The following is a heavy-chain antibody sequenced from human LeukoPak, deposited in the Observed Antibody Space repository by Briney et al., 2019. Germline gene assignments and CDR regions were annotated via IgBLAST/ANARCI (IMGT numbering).Heavy chain of an antibody. V-gene: IGHV4-34*01. D-gene: IGHD3-3*01. Sequence: PSETLSLTYAVYGGSFSGYYWSWIRQPPGKGLEWIGEINHSGSTNYNPSLKSRVTISVDTSKNQFSLKLSSVTAADTAVYYCARQLGQKKYYDFWSGYYRGFDPWGQGTLVTVSS. CDR2: INHSGST. J-gene: IGHJ5*02. CDR3: ARQLGQKKYYDFWSGYYRGFDP. CDR1: GGSFSGYY.